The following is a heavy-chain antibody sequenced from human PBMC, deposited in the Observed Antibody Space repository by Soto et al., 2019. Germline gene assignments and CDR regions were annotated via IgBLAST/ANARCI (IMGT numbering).Heavy chain of an antibody. J-gene: IGHJ4*02. CDR1: GFSLSTSGVG. V-gene: IGHV2-5*02. CDR3: ALTVAGTSYFDY. CDR2: IYWDDDK. D-gene: IGHD6-19*01. Sequence: QITLKESGPTLVKPTQTLTLTCTFSGFSLSTSGVGVGWIRQPPGKALEWLALIYWDDDKRYSPSLKSRLTITKDTSKNQVVLTMTNMDPVDTATYYCALTVAGTSYFDYWGQGTLVTVSS.